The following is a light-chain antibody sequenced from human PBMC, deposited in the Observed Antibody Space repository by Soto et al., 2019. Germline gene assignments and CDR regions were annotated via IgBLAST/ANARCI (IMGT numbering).Light chain of an antibody. CDR3: QQYNNWAPTWT. CDR2: GAS. J-gene: IGKJ1*01. V-gene: IGKV3-15*01. CDR1: QNIISN. Sequence: ESVMRQSRATLSVSPCEGATLCFSASQNIISNLAWYQQKPGQAPRLLIYGASTRATGIPARFSGSASGTEFTLTISSVQSEDFAVYYCQQYNNWAPTWTFGQGTKVDIK.